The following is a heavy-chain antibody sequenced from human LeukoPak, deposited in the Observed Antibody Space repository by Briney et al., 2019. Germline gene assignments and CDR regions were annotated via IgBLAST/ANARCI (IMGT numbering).Heavy chain of an antibody. CDR2: IYYSGST. CDR3: ARAPYCSSTSCSYLFWFDP. D-gene: IGHD2-2*01. CDR1: GGSISSGGYY. J-gene: IGHJ5*02. V-gene: IGHV4-31*03. Sequence: SETLSLTCTVSGGSISSGGYYWSWIRQHPGKGLEWIGYIYYSGSTYYNPSLESRVTISVDTSKNQFSLKLSSVTAADTAVYYCARAPYCSSTSCSYLFWFDPWGQGTLVTVSS.